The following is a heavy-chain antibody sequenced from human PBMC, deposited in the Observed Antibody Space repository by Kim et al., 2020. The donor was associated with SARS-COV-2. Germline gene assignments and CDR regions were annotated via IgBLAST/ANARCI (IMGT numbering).Heavy chain of an antibody. Sequence: ASVKVSCKASGYTFNSYYMHWVRQAPGQGLEWLGIINPSGGSTTYAQKFQGRVTMTRDTSTSTVYMELSSLRSEDTAVYYCAREGGIIGFGARFDFDIWGQGTMVTVSS. CDR2: INPSGGST. J-gene: IGHJ3*02. CDR1: GYTFNSYY. CDR3: AREGGIIGFGARFDFDI. D-gene: IGHD3-10*01. V-gene: IGHV1-46*02.